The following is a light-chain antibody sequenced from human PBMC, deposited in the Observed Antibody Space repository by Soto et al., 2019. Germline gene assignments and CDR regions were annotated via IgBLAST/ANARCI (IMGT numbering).Light chain of an antibody. CDR2: GAS. CDR1: QSVGSN. Sequence: ETVMTQSPATLSVSPGEGATLSCRASQSVGSNLAWYQQRPGQAPRLLIYGASTRATGIPARFSGSGSGTEFTLTISGLQSEDFAVYYCQHYNHWPPHTFCQATKLEI. CDR3: QHYNHWPPHT. J-gene: IGKJ2*01. V-gene: IGKV3-15*01.